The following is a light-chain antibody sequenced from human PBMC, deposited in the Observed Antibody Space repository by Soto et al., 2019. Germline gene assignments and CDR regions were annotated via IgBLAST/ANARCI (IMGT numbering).Light chain of an antibody. CDR2: EGS. J-gene: IGLJ1*01. V-gene: IGLV2-23*01. CDR3: CSYAGSSTGYV. Sequence: QSVLTQPASVSGSPGQSITISCTGTSSDVGSYNLVSWYQQHPGEAPKLMIYEGSKRPSGVSNRFSGSKSGNTASLTISGLQAEDEADYYCCSYAGSSTGYVFGTGTKVTVL. CDR1: SSDVGSYNL.